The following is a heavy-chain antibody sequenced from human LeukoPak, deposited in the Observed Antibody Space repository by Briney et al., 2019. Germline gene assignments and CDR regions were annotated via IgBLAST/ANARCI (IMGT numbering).Heavy chain of an antibody. D-gene: IGHD2-8*01. CDR3: ARGMVSY. CDR1: GFTFSSYG. V-gene: IGHV3-30*02. Sequence: QSGGSLRLSCAASGFTFSSYGMHWVRQAPGKGLEWVAFIRCDGSNKYYADSVKGRFTISRDNSKNTLYPQMNSLRAEDTAVYYCARGMVSYWGQGTLVTVSS. CDR2: IRCDGSNK. J-gene: IGHJ4*02.